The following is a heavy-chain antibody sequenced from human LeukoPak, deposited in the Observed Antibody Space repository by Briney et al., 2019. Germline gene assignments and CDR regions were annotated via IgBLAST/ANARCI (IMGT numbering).Heavy chain of an antibody. CDR1: GFTFSSYA. Sequence: GGSLRLSCAASGFTFSSYAMHWVRQAPGKGLEWVAVISYDGSNKYYADSVKGRFTISRDNSKNTLYLQMNSLRAEDTAVYYCAREGVRYFDWLTYYYGMDVWGQGTTVTVSS. J-gene: IGHJ6*02. V-gene: IGHV3-30*04. D-gene: IGHD3-9*01. CDR2: ISYDGSNK. CDR3: AREGVRYFDWLTYYYGMDV.